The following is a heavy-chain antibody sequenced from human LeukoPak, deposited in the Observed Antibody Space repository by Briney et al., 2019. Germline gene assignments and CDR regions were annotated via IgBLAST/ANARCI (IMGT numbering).Heavy chain of an antibody. J-gene: IGHJ4*02. V-gene: IGHV3-30*18. CDR2: ISYDGTTR. D-gene: IGHD6-19*01. CDR3: AKDHKQWPTPTN. CDR1: GFSFSAYG. Sequence: PGGSLRLSCAVSGFSFSAYGMHWVRQAPGKGLEWVAIISYDGTTRKYAGSVRGRFTISRDNSKNTVFLQMNSLRADDTAVYYCAKDHKQWPTPTNWGQGTLVTVSS.